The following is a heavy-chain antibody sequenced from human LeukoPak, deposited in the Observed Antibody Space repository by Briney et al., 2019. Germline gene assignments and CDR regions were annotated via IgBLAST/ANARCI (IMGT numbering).Heavy chain of an antibody. Sequence: PSETLSLTCTVSRGSISGSIRSYFWSWLRQPPGKGLEWIGYISSSGSVNDNPSLRSRVTISVDTSKNQFSLNLSSVSAADTAVYYCARIPLGYSGAYYFDYWGQGTLVTVSS. CDR3: ARIPLGYSGAYYFDY. CDR1: RGSISGSIRSYF. V-gene: IGHV4-4*09. D-gene: IGHD5-12*01. CDR2: ISSSGSV. J-gene: IGHJ4*02.